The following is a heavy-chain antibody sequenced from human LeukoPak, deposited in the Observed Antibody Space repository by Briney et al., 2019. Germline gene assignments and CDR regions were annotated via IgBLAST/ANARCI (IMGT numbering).Heavy chain of an antibody. CDR1: GFTFSSYS. V-gene: IGHV3-21*01. CDR3: ARDPSSWNGFFDS. CDR2: ISSSSSYI. D-gene: IGHD6-13*01. J-gene: IGHJ4*02. Sequence: GGSLRLSCAASGFTFSSYSMNWVRQAPGKGLEWVSSISSSSSYIYYADSVKGRFTISRDNARNTVYLQMNSRRADDTAVYYCARDPSSWNGFFDSWGQGTLVTVSS.